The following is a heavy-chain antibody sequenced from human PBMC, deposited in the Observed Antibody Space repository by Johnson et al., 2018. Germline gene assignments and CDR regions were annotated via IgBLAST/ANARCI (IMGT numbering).Heavy chain of an antibody. D-gene: IGHD2-21*01. CDR1: GFTFDDYA. Sequence: VQLVESGGVVVQPGGSLRLSCAASGFTFDDYAMHWVRQAPGKGLEWVSGITLNSGSIAYADSVKGRFTISRDNAKKSLYLQMNSLRPEDTALYYCAKDGVLWGAQYFHHWGQGTLVIVSS. J-gene: IGHJ1*01. CDR2: ITLNSGSI. V-gene: IGHV3-9*01. CDR3: AKDGVLWGAQYFHH.